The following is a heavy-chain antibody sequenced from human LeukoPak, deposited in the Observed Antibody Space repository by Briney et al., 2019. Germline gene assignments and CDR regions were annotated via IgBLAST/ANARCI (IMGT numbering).Heavy chain of an antibody. CDR2: ISSSGTGI. CDR1: GFTFNRYS. V-gene: IGHV3-48*01. D-gene: IGHD1-26*01. J-gene: IGHJ4*02. CDR3: AASYSETQLYYFDY. Sequence: GGSLRLSCAASGFTFNRYSMNWVRQAPGKGLEWVAYISSSGTGIYYADSVKGRFAISRDNAKNSVHLQMNSLRGEDTAVYHCAASYSETQLYYFDYWGQGNLVTVSS.